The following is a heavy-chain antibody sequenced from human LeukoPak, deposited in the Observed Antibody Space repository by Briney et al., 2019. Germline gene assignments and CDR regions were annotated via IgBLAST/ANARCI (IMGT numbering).Heavy chain of an antibody. CDR1: GFTFSSYG. CDR3: ARAGSGWPALDY. Sequence: GGSLRLSCAASGFTFSSYGMHWVRQAPGKGLEWVAVIWYDGSNKYYADSVKGRFTISRDNSKNTLYLQMNSLRAEDTAVYYCARAGSGWPALDYWGQGTLVTVSS. V-gene: IGHV3-33*01. D-gene: IGHD6-19*01. J-gene: IGHJ4*02. CDR2: IWYDGSNK.